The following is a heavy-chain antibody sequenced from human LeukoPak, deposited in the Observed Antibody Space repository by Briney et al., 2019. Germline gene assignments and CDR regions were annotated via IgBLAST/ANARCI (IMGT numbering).Heavy chain of an antibody. CDR3: ARLIAAAGTAEFDY. J-gene: IGHJ4*02. V-gene: IGHV4-59*08. Sequence: PSETLSLTCTVSGGSISSYFWSWIRQPPGKGLEWIGYIYYSGSTNYNPSLKSRVTISVDTSKNQFSLKLSSVTAADTAVYYCARLIAAAGTAEFDYWGQGTLVTVSS. CDR1: GGSISSYF. CDR2: IYYSGST. D-gene: IGHD6-13*01.